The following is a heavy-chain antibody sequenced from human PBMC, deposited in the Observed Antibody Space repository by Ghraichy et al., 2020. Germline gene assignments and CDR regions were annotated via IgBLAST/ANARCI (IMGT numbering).Heavy chain of an antibody. Sequence: SCAASGFTFSSYAMSWVRQAPGKGLEWVSAISGSGGSTYYADSVKGRFTISRDNSKNTLYLQMNSLRAEDTAVYYCAKAVHDYVWGSLFDYWGQGTLVTVSS. V-gene: IGHV3-23*01. CDR2: ISGSGGST. J-gene: IGHJ4*02. CDR1: GFTFSSYA. D-gene: IGHD3-16*01. CDR3: AKAVHDYVWGSLFDY.